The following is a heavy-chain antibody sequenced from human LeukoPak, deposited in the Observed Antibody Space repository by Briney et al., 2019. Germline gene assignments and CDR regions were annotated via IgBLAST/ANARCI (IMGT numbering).Heavy chain of an antibody. D-gene: IGHD2-15*01. CDR1: GYTFTGYY. Sequence: AVKVSCKASGYTFTGYYMHWVRQAPGQGLEWMGRINPNSGGTNYAQKFQGRVTMTRDTSISIAYMELSRLRSDDTAVYYCLVATTGSYYYYYMDVWGKGTTVTVSS. J-gene: IGHJ6*03. CDR3: LVATTGSYYYYYMDV. V-gene: IGHV1-2*06. CDR2: INPNSGGT.